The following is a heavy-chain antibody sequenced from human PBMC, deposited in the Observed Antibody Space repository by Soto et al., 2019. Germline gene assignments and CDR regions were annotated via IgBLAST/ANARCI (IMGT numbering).Heavy chain of an antibody. V-gene: IGHV1-69*13. Sequence: SVKVSCKTSGGTFSSYAISWVRQAPGQGLEWMGGIIPIFGTANYAQKFQGRVTITADESTSTAYMELSSLRSEDTAVYYCAREKDASPHDAFDIWGQGTMVTVSS. J-gene: IGHJ3*02. CDR1: GGTFSSYA. CDR2: IIPIFGTA. CDR3: AREKDASPHDAFDI. D-gene: IGHD2-15*01.